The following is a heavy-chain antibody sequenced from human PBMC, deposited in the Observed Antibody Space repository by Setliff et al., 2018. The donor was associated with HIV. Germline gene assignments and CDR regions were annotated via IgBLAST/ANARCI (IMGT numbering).Heavy chain of an antibody. CDR3: AISYYYGSGIPGYYCDS. D-gene: IGHD3-10*01. Sequence: PSETLSLTCTVSGVSISSGSYYWSWIRQPAGKGLEWIGSIYYSGSTYYNPPLKSRVTISVDTSKNQFSLKLSSVTAADTAVYYCAISYYYGSGIPGYYCDSWGQGTLVTVSS. J-gene: IGHJ4*02. CDR2: IYYSGST. CDR1: GVSISSGSYY. V-gene: IGHV4-39*01.